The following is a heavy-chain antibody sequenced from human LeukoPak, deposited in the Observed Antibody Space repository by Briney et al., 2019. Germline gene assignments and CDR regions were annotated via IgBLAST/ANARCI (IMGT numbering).Heavy chain of an antibody. CDR1: GFTFSSYA. CDR3: AKDQRYYDILTGPAHFDY. CDR2: ISGSGGST. V-gene: IGHV3-23*01. J-gene: IGHJ4*02. D-gene: IGHD3-9*01. Sequence: GGSLRLSCAASGFTFSSYAMSWVRQAPGKGLEWVSAISGSGGSTYYADSVKGRFTISRDNSKNTLYLQMNSLRAEDTAVYYCAKDQRYYDILTGPAHFDYWGQGTLVTVSS.